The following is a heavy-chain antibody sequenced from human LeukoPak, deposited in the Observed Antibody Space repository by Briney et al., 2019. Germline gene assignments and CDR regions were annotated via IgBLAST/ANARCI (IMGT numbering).Heavy chain of an antibody. D-gene: IGHD4-23*01. CDR3: ARMTYHRTTTVVTIFDY. CDR2: IYTSGST. Sequence: SETLSLTCTVSGYSISTSYYWGWIRPPPGKGLEWIGRIYTSGSTNYNPSLKSRVTISVDTSKNQFSLKLSSVTAADTAVYYCARMTYHRTTTVVTIFDYWGQGTLVTVSS. J-gene: IGHJ4*02. V-gene: IGHV4-38-2*02. CDR1: GYSISTSYY.